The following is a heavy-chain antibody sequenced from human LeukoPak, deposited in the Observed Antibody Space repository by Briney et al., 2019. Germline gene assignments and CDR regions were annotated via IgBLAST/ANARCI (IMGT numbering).Heavy chain of an antibody. CDR1: GGSISSYY. V-gene: IGHV4-59*01. J-gene: IGHJ3*02. CDR3: AREPPSSDAFDI. CDR2: IYCSGST. Sequence: SETLSLTCTVSGGSISSYYWSWIRQPPGKGLEWIGYIYCSGSTNYNPSLKSRVTISVDTSKNQFSLKLSSVTAADTAVYYCAREPPSSDAFDIWGQGTMVTVSS.